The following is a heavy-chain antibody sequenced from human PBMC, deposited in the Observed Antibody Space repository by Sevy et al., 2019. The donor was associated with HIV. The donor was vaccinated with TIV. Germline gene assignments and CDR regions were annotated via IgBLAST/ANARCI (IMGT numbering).Heavy chain of an antibody. CDR3: ARGKVLFDY. J-gene: IGHJ4*02. Sequence: GGSLRLSCAASGFTFSDYYMSWIRQAPGKGPEWVSYINNSSRFINYVDSVMGRFTISRDNAKNSLYLQMNSLRAGDTAVYYCARGKVLFDYWGQGTLVTVSS. CDR2: INNSSRFI. V-gene: IGHV3-11*06. CDR1: GFTFSDYY.